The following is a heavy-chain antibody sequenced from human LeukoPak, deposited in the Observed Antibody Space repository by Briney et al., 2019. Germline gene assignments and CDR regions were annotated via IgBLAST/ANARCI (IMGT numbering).Heavy chain of an antibody. D-gene: IGHD1-7*01. Sequence: PGGTLRLSCAASGFTFSSFEMNWVRQAPGKGLEWVSYISSSGSTIYYADSVKGRFTISRDNAKNSLYLQMNSLRAEDTAVYYCARAVWNYGWFDPWGQGTLVTVSS. CDR3: ARAVWNYGWFDP. CDR1: GFTFSSFE. CDR2: ISSSGSTI. V-gene: IGHV3-48*03. J-gene: IGHJ5*02.